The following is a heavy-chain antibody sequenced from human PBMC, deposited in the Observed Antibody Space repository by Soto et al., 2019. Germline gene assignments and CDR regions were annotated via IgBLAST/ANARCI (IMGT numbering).Heavy chain of an antibody. CDR2: ISSSGSTI. CDR1: GFTFSDYY. CDR3: ARAQNYYDSSGLYYYYYGMDV. Sequence: GGSLRLSCAASGFTFSDYYMSWIRQAPGKGLEWVSYISSSGSTIYYADSVKGRFTISRDNAKNSPYLQMNSLRAEDTAVYYCARAQNYYDSSGLYYYYYGMDVWRQGTTVTVSS. D-gene: IGHD3-22*01. V-gene: IGHV3-11*01. J-gene: IGHJ6*02.